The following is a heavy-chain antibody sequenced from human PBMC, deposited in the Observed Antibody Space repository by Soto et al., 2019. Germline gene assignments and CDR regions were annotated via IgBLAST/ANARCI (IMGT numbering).Heavy chain of an antibody. V-gene: IGHV3-23*01. J-gene: IGHJ5*02. Sequence: GGSLRLSCAASGFTFSSYAMSWVRPAPGKGLEWVSAISGSGGSTYYADSVKGRFTISRDNSKNTLYLQMNSLRAEDTAVYYCAKMGSWVRGLRNWFDPWGQGTLVTVSS. CDR2: ISGSGGST. CDR1: GFTFSSYA. CDR3: AKMGSWVRGLRNWFDP. D-gene: IGHD3-10*01.